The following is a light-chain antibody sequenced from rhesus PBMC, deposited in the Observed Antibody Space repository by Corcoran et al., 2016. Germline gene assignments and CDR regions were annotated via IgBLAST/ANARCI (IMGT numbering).Light chain of an antibody. J-gene: IGKJ2*01. CDR2: KAY. CDR3: QHSFGPPYS. CDR1: EDLKDS. Sequence: DIQMTQSPSSLSASVGDRVTITCRASEDLKDSLNWYQQKPGKAPDLLISKAYTLRSGVPSRFSGSGSGTDYTFTSSGLQSEDVASYFCQHSFGPPYSFGQGTGVEIK. V-gene: IGKV1-74*01.